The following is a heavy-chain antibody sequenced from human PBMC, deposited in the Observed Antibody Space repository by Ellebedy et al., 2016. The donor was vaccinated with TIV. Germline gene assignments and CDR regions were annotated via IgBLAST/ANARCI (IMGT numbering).Heavy chain of an antibody. J-gene: IGHJ4*02. V-gene: IGHV3-23*01. CDR3: GKEFIPGAPSLIDY. CDR1: GFTFNSYA. D-gene: IGHD1-26*01. Sequence: GGSLRLXXAASGFTFNSYAMSWVRQTPGKGLEWVSALSGSGDITYFADSVKGRFTISRDNSKNTVHLQMNSLRAEDTAVYYCGKEFIPGAPSLIDYWGQGTLVTVSS. CDR2: LSGSGDIT.